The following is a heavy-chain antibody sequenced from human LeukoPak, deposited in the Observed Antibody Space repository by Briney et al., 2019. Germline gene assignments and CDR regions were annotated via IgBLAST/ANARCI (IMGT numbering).Heavy chain of an antibody. D-gene: IGHD1-26*01. J-gene: IGHJ4*02. CDR1: GFTFSSYA. V-gene: IGHV3-23*01. CDR2: ISGSGGST. CDR3: AKDLGESYFFLYYYFDY. Sequence: GGSLRLSCAASGFTFSSYAMSWVRQAPGKGLEWVSAISGSGGSTYYADSVKGRFTISRDNSKNTLYLQMNSLRAEDTAVYYCAKDLGESYFFLYYYFDYWGQGTLVTVSS.